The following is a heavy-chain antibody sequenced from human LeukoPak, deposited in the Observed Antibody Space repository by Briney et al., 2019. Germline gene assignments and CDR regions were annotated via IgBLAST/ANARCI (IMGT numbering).Heavy chain of an antibody. CDR1: GFTVSSNY. CDR2: IYKSAIT. Sequence: GGSLRLSCAASGFTVSSNYMTWVRQAPGKGLEWVSVIYKSAITYYADTVRGRFTISRDNSKNTLYLQMNSLRVEDTAVYYCARRDDYNYHYYYMDVWGKGTTVTVSS. J-gene: IGHJ6*03. CDR3: ARRDDYNYHYYYMDV. V-gene: IGHV3-66*03. D-gene: IGHD5-24*01.